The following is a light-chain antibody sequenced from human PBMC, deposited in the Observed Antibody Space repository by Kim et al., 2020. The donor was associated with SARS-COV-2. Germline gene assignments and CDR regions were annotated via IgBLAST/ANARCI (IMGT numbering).Light chain of an antibody. CDR2: RDT. J-gene: IGLJ3*02. CDR1: NIVINN. V-gene: IGLV3-9*01. CDR3: QVWDSSTWV. Sequence: SVALGQTARITCRGNNIVINNVHWYQQKPGQAPVLFMYRDTNRPSGILERFSGSNSGNTATLTISRAQAGDEAVYYCQVWDSSTWVFGGGTQLTVL.